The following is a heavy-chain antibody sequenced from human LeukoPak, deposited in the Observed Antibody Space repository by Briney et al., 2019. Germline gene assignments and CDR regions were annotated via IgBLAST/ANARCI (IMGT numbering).Heavy chain of an antibody. CDR3: ARVQKYYYDSSGYSGWIDP. CDR1: GYTFTGYY. Sequence: ASVKVSCKASGYTFTGYYMHWVRQAPGQGLERMGWINPNSGGTNYAQKFQGRVTMTRDTSISTAYMELSRLRSDDTAVYYCARVQKYYYDSSGYSGWIDPWGQGTLVTVSS. J-gene: IGHJ5*02. V-gene: IGHV1-2*02. CDR2: INPNSGGT. D-gene: IGHD3-22*01.